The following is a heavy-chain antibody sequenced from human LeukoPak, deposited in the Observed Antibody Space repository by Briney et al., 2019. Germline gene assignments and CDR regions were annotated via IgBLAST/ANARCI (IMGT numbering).Heavy chain of an antibody. CDR1: GGTFSSYA. D-gene: IGHD5-24*01. Sequence: ASVKVSCKASGGTFSSYAISWVRQAPGQGLEWKGGIIPIFGTANYAQKFQGRVTITADESTSTAYMELSSLRSEDTAVYYCARLGYNFLYYYGMDVWGQGTTVTVSS. CDR2: IIPIFGTA. J-gene: IGHJ6*02. V-gene: IGHV1-69*13. CDR3: ARLGYNFLYYYGMDV.